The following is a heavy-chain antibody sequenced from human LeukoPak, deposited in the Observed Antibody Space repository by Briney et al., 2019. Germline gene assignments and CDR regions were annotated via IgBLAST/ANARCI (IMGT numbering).Heavy chain of an antibody. CDR1: GGSISSGSYY. Sequence: SETLSLTCTVSGGSISSGSYYWSWIRQPAGKGLEWIGRIYTSGSTNYNPSLKSRVTISVDTSKNQFSLKLSSVTAADTAVYYCARGLHSSGWYYYYYYMDVWGKGTTVTVSS. D-gene: IGHD6-19*01. CDR2: IYTSGST. CDR3: ARGLHSSGWYYYYYYMDV. J-gene: IGHJ6*03. V-gene: IGHV4-61*02.